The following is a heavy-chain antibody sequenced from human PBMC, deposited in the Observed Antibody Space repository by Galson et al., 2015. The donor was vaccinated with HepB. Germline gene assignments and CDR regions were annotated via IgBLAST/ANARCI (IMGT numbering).Heavy chain of an antibody. V-gene: IGHV3-23*01. CDR2: ITGTGGDT. CDR3: AKVRGSGNYRLDY. Sequence: SLRLSCAVSGFTFNSYAMTWLRQAPGKGLEWVSAITGTGGDTYYADSVKGRFTISRDNSKNTLYLEMNSLRDDDTAVYYCAKVRGSGNYRLDYWGQGTLVTVSS. D-gene: IGHD1-26*01. CDR1: GFTFNSYA. J-gene: IGHJ4*02.